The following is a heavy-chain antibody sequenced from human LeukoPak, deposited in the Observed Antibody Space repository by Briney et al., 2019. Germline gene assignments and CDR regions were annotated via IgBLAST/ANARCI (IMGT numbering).Heavy chain of an antibody. D-gene: IGHD4-11*01. J-gene: IGHJ6*02. CDR3: ARVQVETSYGMDV. V-gene: IGHV1-69*13. CDR2: IIPIFGTA. Sequence: SVKVSCKASGGTFSSYAISWVRQAPGQGLEWMGRIIPIFGTANYAQKFQGRVTITADESTSTAYMGLSSLRSEDTAVYYCARVQVETSYGMDVWGQGTTVTVSS. CDR1: GGTFSSYA.